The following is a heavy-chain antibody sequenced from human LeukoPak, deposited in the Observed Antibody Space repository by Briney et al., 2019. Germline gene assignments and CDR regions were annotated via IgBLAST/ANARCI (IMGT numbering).Heavy chain of an antibody. CDR3: AGARGGYYDSSGYLTSNDY. CDR1: GYSISSDCY. J-gene: IGHJ4*02. D-gene: IGHD3-22*01. Sequence: SETLSLTCAVSGYSISSDCYWGWIRQPPGKGLEWIGSIYHSGSTSYNPSLKSRVTISVDTSKNQFSLKLSSVTAADTAVYYCAGARGGYYDSSGYLTSNDYWGQGTLVTVSS. V-gene: IGHV4-38-2*01. CDR2: IYHSGST.